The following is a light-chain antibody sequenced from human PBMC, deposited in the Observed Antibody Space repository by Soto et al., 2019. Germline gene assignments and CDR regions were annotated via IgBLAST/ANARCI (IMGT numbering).Light chain of an antibody. V-gene: IGKV1-39*01. J-gene: IGKJ2*01. CDR2: PIS. CDR3: QQSYSTPYT. CDR1: QRIGTY. Sequence: IQMTQSPSSLSASVGDRVTITCRASQRIGTYLNWYQQRPGKAPKLLISPISTLQRGVPSRFSGSGSGTDFTLPITGLQPEDFATYYCQQSYSTPYTFGQGTKLEIK.